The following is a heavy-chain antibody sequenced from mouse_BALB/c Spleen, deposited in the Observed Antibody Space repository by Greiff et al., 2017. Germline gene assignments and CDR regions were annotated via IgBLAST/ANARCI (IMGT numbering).Heavy chain of an antibody. V-gene: IGHV1-69*02. CDR3: ARFESSTMITEGFAY. D-gene: IGHD2-4*01. J-gene: IGHJ3*01. CDR1: GYTFTSYW. CDR2: IDPSDSDT. Sequence: QVQLQQPGAELVKPGASVKLSCKASGYTFTSYWMHWVKLRPGQGLEWIGEIDPSDSDTNYNQKFKGKATLTVDTSSSTAYMQLSSLTSEDSAVYYCARFESSTMITEGFAYWGQGTLVTVSA.